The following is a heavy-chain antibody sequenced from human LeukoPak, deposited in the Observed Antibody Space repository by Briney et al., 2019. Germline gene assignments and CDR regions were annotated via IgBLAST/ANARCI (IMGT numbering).Heavy chain of an antibody. CDR3: AREGGFGYDDAFDT. Sequence: PGGSLRLSCAGSGFIFSQFWMQWVRQVPGKGLEWISYISGSGSSIFYADSLQGRFTVSRDNAKNSVYLQMNSLRAEDTAVYYCAREGGFGYDDAFDTWGHGTTVTVSS. J-gene: IGHJ3*02. V-gene: IGHV3-48*03. CDR1: GFIFSQFW. CDR2: ISGSGSSI. D-gene: IGHD3-16*02.